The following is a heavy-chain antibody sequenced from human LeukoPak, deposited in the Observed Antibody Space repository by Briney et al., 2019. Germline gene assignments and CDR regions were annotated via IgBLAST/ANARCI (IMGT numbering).Heavy chain of an antibody. Sequence: SETLSLTCTVSGGSIRGSYWSWIRQPPGKGLEWIGYIYYSGSTDYNPSLKSRVTISVDTSKNQFSLKLNSMTAADTAVYYCARTTTKYNTYDYWGQGTLVTVSS. CDR3: ARTTTKYNTYDY. CDR2: IYYSGST. J-gene: IGHJ4*02. V-gene: IGHV4-59*01. CDR1: GGSIRGSY. D-gene: IGHD4-17*01.